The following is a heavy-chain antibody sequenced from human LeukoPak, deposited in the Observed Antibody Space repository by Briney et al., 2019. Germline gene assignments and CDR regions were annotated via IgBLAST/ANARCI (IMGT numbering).Heavy chain of an antibody. V-gene: IGHV3-23*01. D-gene: IGHD3-22*01. CDR3: AKKSAYYDSSGYHFDY. Sequence: LGGSLRLSCAASGFTFSSYAMSWVRQAPGKGLEWVSAISGSGGSTYYADSVKGRFTISRDNSKNTLYLQMNSLRAEDTAVYYCAKKSAYYDSSGYHFDYWGQGTLVTDSS. CDR1: GFTFSSYA. CDR2: ISGSGGST. J-gene: IGHJ4*02.